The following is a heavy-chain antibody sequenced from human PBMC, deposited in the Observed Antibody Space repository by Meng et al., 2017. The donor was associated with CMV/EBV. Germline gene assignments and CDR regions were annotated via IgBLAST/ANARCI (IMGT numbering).Heavy chain of an antibody. CDR1: GFPFSSYG. V-gene: IGHV3-30*02. J-gene: IGHJ4*02. CDR2: IRYDGSNK. D-gene: IGHD3-22*01. Sequence: GESLKISCAASGFPFSSYGMHWVRQAPGKGLEWVAFIRYDGSNKYYADSVKGRFTISRDNSKNTLYLQMNSLRAEDTAVYYCAKWAYYYDSSGTNYFDYWGQGTLVTVSS. CDR3: AKWAYYYDSSGTNYFDY.